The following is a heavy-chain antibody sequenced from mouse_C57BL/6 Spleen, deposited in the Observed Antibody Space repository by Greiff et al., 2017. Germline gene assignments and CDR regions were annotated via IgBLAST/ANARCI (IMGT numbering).Heavy chain of an antibody. CDR1: GFTFSDYG. J-gene: IGHJ2*01. D-gene: IGHD2-5*01. CDR2: ISSGSSTI. V-gene: IGHV5-17*01. Sequence: EVKVEESGGGLVKPGGSLKLSCAASGFTFSDYGMHWVRQAPEKGLEWVAYISSGSSTIYYADTVKGRFTISRDNAKNTLFLQMTSLRSEDTAMYYCARPGYSNYDYWGQGTTLTVSS. CDR3: ARPGYSNYDY.